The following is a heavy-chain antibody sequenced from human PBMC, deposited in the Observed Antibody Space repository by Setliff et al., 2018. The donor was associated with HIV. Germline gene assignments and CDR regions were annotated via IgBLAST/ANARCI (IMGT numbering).Heavy chain of an antibody. D-gene: IGHD3-22*01. CDR2: FDPEDGET. CDR3: ATISAYYYDSSGQEYFQH. J-gene: IGHJ1*01. V-gene: IGHV1-24*01. Sequence: ASVKVSCKVSGYSLTDLSIYWVRQAPGKGLEWMGGFDPEDGETVYAQKLQGRVTMTEYTATDTAYMELSSLRSEDTAMYYCATISAYYYDSSGQEYFQHWGHGTLVTVSS. CDR1: GYSLTDLS.